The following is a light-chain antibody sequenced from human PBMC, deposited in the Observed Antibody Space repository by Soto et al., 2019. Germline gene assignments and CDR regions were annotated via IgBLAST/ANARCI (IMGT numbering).Light chain of an antibody. CDR1: QGISNY. CDR3: QTYNSAPRT. Sequence: DIQMTQSPSSLSASVGDRVTITCRASQGISNYLAWYQQKPGKVPKLLIYAASTLESAVPSRFSGSGSRTDFTLTISSLQPEDVATYYCQTYNSAPRTFGKGTKVEIK. V-gene: IGKV1-27*01. J-gene: IGKJ1*01. CDR2: AAS.